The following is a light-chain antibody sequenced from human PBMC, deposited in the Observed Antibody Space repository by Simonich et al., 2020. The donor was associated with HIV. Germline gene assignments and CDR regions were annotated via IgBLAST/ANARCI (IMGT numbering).Light chain of an antibody. Sequence: DIVMTQSPDSLALSLGEMATINCKSSQTVLYNSNNKNFLAWYQQKPGQPPKLLIYWASTRESGVPDRFSGSGSGTDFTLTISNLQAEDVAVYYCQQYYSIPYTFGQGSKLEI. CDR2: WAS. J-gene: IGKJ2*01. CDR3: QQYYSIPYT. V-gene: IGKV4-1*01. CDR1: QTVLYNSNNKNF.